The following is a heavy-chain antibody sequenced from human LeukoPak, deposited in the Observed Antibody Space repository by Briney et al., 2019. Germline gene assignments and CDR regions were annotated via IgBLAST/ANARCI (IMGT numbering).Heavy chain of an antibody. CDR2: IFTSGST. CDR1: GGSISSYY. Sequence: PSGTLSLTCTVSGGSISSYYWSWIRQPAGKGLEWIGRIFTSGSTNYNPSLKSRVTMSVDTSKNQFSLKLSSVTAADTAVYYCARDRSGYYYDSSGYYWFDPWGQGTLVTVSS. V-gene: IGHV4-4*07. CDR3: ARDRSGYYYDSSGYYWFDP. J-gene: IGHJ5*02. D-gene: IGHD3-22*01.